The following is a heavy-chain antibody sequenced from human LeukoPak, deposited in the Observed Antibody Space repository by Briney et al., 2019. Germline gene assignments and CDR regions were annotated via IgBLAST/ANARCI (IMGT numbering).Heavy chain of an antibody. Sequence: QAGGSLRLSCAASGFTFSSYGMHWVRQAPGKGLEWVAVISYDGSNKYYADSVKGRFTISRDNSKNTLYLQMNSLRAEDTAVYYCAPMNHEDAFDIWGQGTMVTVSS. CDR1: GFTFSSYG. D-gene: IGHD1-14*01. J-gene: IGHJ3*02. V-gene: IGHV3-30*03. CDR3: APMNHEDAFDI. CDR2: ISYDGSNK.